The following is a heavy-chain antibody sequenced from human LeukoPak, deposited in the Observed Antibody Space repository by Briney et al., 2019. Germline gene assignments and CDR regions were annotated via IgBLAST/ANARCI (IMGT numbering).Heavy chain of an antibody. CDR2: INPSGGSA. CDR1: GYTFSIYN. CDR3: ARALWLGISGDAFDI. V-gene: IGHV1-46*01. D-gene: IGHD6-19*01. J-gene: IGHJ3*02. Sequence: ASVKVSCKASGYTFSIYNMHWVRQAPGQGLEWMGIINPSGGSASDTQKFQGRVTMTRDTSTSTLYMELSSLRSEDTAVYYCARALWLGISGDAFDIWGQGTMVTVSS.